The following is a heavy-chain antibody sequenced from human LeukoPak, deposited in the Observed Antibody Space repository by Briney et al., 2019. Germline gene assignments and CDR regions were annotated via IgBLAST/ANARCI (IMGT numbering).Heavy chain of an antibody. V-gene: IGHV3-53*01. CDR2: IRSSGTT. CDR1: GFTFSRNY. CDR3: TSRYTSGWYNF. Sequence: GGSLRLSCAASGFTFSRNYMSWVRQVPGKGLEWVSVIRSSGTTDYADSVKGRFTISRDSSKNTLYLQMNSLRAEDTAVYYCTSRYTSGWYNFWGQGTLVTVSS. J-gene: IGHJ4*02. D-gene: IGHD6-19*01.